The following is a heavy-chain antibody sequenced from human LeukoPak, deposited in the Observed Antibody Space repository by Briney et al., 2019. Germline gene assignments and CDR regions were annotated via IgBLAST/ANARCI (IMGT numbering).Heavy chain of an antibody. CDR2: INSDGSSI. V-gene: IGHV3-74*01. Sequence: PGGSLRLSCAASGFTFSGHWMHWVRQAPGKGLGCVSRINSDGSSISYADSVKGRFTISRDNAKNTLYLQMNSLRAEDTAVYYCARDRGWLADYWGQGTLVTVSS. CDR1: GFTFSGHW. CDR3: ARDRGWLADY. D-gene: IGHD6-19*01. J-gene: IGHJ4*02.